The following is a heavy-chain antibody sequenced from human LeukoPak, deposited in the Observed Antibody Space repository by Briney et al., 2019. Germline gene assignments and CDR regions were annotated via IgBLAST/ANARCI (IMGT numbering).Heavy chain of an antibody. V-gene: IGHV4-59*01. CDR1: GGSISSYY. CDR3: AREASNYYGSGSSIDY. CDR2: IYYSGST. J-gene: IGHJ4*02. D-gene: IGHD3-10*01. Sequence: SETLSLTCTVSGGSISSYYWSWIRQPPGKGLEWIGYIYYSGSTNYNPSLKSRVTISVDTSKNQFSLKLSSVTAADTAVYYCAREASNYYGSGSSIDYWGQGTLVTVSS.